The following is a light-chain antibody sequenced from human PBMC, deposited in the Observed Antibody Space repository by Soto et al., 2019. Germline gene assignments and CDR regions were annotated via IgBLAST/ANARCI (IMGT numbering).Light chain of an antibody. V-gene: IGKV3-20*01. Sequence: EIVLTQSPGTLSLSPGERVTLSCRASQSVSSSYLAWYQQIPGQAPRLLLYGASRRATAIPDRFSGSGSGTDFTLTISRLEPEDFAVYYCQQHGSSPRTFGQGTKVEIK. CDR3: QQHGSSPRT. J-gene: IGKJ1*01. CDR2: GAS. CDR1: QSVSSSY.